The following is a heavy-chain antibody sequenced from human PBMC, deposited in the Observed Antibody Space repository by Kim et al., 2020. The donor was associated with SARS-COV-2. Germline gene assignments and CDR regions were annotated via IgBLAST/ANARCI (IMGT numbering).Heavy chain of an antibody. D-gene: IGHD2-15*01. J-gene: IGHJ3*02. V-gene: IGHV1-69*01. Sequence: QKCQGRVTLTADESTSTAYMELSSLRSEGTAVYYCARGVVAATLVAFDIWGQGTMVTVSS. CDR3: ARGVVAATLVAFDI.